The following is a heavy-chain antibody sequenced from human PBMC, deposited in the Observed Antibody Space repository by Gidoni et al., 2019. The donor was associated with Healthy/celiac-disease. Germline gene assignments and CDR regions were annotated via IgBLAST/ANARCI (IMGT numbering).Heavy chain of an antibody. V-gene: IGHV4-34*01. CDR1: GGSFSGYY. D-gene: IGHD2-21*01. Sequence: QVQLQQWGAGLLKPSETLSLTCAVDGGSFSGYYCSWLRQPPGKGLELLGEINHSGSPNYNPSLQIRVTISVDPSKNQFSLKLSSVTAADTAVYFCARVSRGGDPYYYYGMDVWGQGTTVTVSS. CDR2: INHSGSP. J-gene: IGHJ6*02. CDR3: ARVSRGGDPYYYYGMDV.